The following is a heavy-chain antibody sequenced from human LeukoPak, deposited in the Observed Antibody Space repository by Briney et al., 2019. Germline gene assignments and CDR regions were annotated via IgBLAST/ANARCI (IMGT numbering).Heavy chain of an antibody. CDR2: ISWNSGSI. J-gene: IGHJ4*02. V-gene: IGHV3-9*01. Sequence: PGRSLRLSCAASGFTFDDYAMHWVRQAPGKGLEWVSGISWNSGSIGYADSVKGRFTISRDNAKNSLYLQMNSLRAEDTALCYCAKDMGGWLQGLDYWGQGTLVTVSS. D-gene: IGHD5-24*01. CDR1: GFTFDDYA. CDR3: AKDMGGWLQGLDY.